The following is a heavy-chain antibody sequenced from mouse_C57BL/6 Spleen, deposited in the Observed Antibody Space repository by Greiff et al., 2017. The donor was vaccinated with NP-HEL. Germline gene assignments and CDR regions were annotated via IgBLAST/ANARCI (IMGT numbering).Heavy chain of an antibody. CDR3: ARTSYYGSSYVIDY. V-gene: IGHV1-39*01. CDR2: INPNYGTT. CDR1: GYSFTDYN. Sequence: LVESGPELVKPGASVKISCKASGYSFTDYNMNWVKQSNGKSLEWIGVINPNYGTTSYNQKFKGKATLTVDQSSSTAYMQLNSLTSEDSAVYYCARTSYYGSSYVIDYWGQGTTLTVSS. J-gene: IGHJ2*01. D-gene: IGHD1-1*01.